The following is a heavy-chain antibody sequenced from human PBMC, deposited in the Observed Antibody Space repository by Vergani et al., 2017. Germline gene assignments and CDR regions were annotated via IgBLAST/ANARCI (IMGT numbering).Heavy chain of an antibody. CDR3: GSEIRGYSGYRYGMDV. Sequence: QLQLQESGPGLVKPSETLSLTCTVSGGSISSSSYYWGWIRQPPRKGLEWIGSSYYSGSPSYNPSLKSRVTISVDTSKNQFSLKLSSVTAADTAVYYCGSEIRGYSGYRYGMDVWGQGTTVTVSS. CDR2: SYYSGSP. J-gene: IGHJ6*02. D-gene: IGHD5-12*01. CDR1: GGSISSSSYY. V-gene: IGHV4-39*07.